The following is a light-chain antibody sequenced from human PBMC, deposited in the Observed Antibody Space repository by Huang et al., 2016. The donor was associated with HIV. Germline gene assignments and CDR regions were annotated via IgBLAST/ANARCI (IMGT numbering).Light chain of an antibody. Sequence: EIVMTQSPATLSASPGERATLSCRASQSVSSNLAWYQQKPGQAPRLLIFGASSRATGIPARFSGSGSGTEFTLTISSLQSEDFAVYYCHQYNDWPPTYTFGQGTKLEI. CDR2: GAS. V-gene: IGKV3-15*01. CDR1: QSVSSN. CDR3: HQYNDWPPTYT. J-gene: IGKJ2*01.